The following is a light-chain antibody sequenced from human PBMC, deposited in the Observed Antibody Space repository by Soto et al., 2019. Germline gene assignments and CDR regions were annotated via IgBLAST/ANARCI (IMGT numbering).Light chain of an antibody. Sequence: EIVLTQSPGTLSLSPGERATLSCRDSQSVSNNYLAWSQRKPGQAPRLLIYGASNRATGIPGRFSGSWSGTDFTLTISRLEPEDFAVYYCQQYGSSGTFGQGTKVDIK. J-gene: IGKJ1*01. CDR3: QQYGSSGT. CDR2: GAS. CDR1: QSVSNNY. V-gene: IGKV3-20*01.